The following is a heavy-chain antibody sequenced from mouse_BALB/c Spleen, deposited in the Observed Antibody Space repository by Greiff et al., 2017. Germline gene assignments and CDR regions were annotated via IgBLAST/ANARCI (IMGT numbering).Heavy chain of an antibody. CDR2: IWSGGST. J-gene: IGHJ1*01. CDR1: GFSLTSYG. D-gene: IGHD1-1*01. V-gene: IGHV2-2*01. Sequence: VQLVESGPGLVQPSQSLSITCTVSGFSLTSYGVHWVRQSPGKGLEWLGVIWSGGSTDYNAAFISRLSISKDNSKSQVFLKMNSLQTDDTARYYCARDQGYYYGSSRYFDVWGAGTTVTVSS. CDR3: ARDQGYYYGSSRYFDV.